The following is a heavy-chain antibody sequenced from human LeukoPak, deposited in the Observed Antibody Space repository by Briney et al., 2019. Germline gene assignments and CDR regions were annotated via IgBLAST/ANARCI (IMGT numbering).Heavy chain of an antibody. CDR1: RFTFSSYS. J-gene: IGHJ3*02. D-gene: IGHD5-18*01. CDR3: AREFGYSYGRDAFDI. CDR2: ISSSSSYI. Sequence: PGGSLRLSCAAFRFTFSSYSMNWVRQAPGKGLEWLSSISSSSSYIYYADSVKGRFTISRDNAKNSLYLQMNSLRAEDTAVYYCAREFGYSYGRDAFDIWGQGTMVTVSS. V-gene: IGHV3-21*01.